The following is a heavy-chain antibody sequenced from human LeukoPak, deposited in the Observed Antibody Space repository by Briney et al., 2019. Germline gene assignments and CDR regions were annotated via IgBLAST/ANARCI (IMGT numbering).Heavy chain of an antibody. V-gene: IGHV3-64D*09. CDR2: ISSNGGTT. CDR3: VRDPAAYYYDSTFDY. CDR1: GFTFSNHA. J-gene: IGHJ4*02. D-gene: IGHD3-22*01. Sequence: HPGGSLRLSCAASGFTFSNHAMHWVRQAPGKGLEFVAAISSNGGTTYHADSVEGRFAISRDNSKNTLFLQMTFLRIEDTAVYYCVRDPAAYYYDSTFDYWGQGTLVTVSA.